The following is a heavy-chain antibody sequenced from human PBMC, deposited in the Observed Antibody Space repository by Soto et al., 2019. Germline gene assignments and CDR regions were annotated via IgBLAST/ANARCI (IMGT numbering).Heavy chain of an antibody. CDR2: IMPIFRTP. CDR1: GGTFRNSA. D-gene: IGHD1-1*01. CDR3: ARDNDRPQLGGNYYYILDV. Sequence: QVQLEQSGAEVKKPGSSVKVSCKASGGTFRNSAISWVRQAPGQGLEWMGGIMPIFRTPDYAQKFQGRVTITADESXXXAXXELSGLRSDDTAVYYCARDNDRPQLGGNYYYILDVWGQGTTVTVSS. V-gene: IGHV1-69*12. J-gene: IGHJ6*02.